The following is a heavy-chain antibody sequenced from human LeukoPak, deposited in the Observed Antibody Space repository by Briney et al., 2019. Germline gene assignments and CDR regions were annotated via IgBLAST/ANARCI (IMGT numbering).Heavy chain of an antibody. D-gene: IGHD3-10*01. CDR2: ISGSGGST. J-gene: IGHJ6*03. V-gene: IGHV3-23*01. Sequence: PGGSLRLSCAASGFTFSSYAMSWVRQAPGKELEWVSAISGSGGSTYYADSVKGRFTISRDNSKNTLYLQMNSLRAEDTAVYYCARSGRGVDSFYFYMDVWGKGTTVTVSS. CDR1: GFTFSSYA. CDR3: ARSGRGVDSFYFYMDV.